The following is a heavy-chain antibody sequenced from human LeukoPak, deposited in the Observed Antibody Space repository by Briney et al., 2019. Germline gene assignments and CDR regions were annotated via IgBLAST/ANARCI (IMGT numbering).Heavy chain of an antibody. CDR1: GYSFTSYW. J-gene: IGHJ4*02. D-gene: IGHD3-9*01. CDR2: IYLDDSDT. V-gene: IGHV5-51*01. CDR3: ARRTSMTGNPFDY. Sequence: GESLKISCKGSGYSFTSYWIDWVRQMPGKGLEWLGTIYLDDSDTRYSPSFQGQVTISADRSISTAYLHWSSLKASDSAMYYCARRTSMTGNPFDYWGQGTLVTVSS.